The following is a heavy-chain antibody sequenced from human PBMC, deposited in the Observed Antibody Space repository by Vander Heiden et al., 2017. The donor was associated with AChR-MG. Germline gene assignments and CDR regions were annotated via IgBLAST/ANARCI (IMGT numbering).Heavy chain of an antibody. CDR2: LVPFFGPP. J-gene: IGHJ4*02. CDR3: ARGDIAVFGVITE. CDR1: GGTFRSYA. D-gene: IGHD3-3*01. Sequence: QVQLMQSGAEVKKPGSSVRVSCKASGGTFRSYAINWVRQAPGQGLEWMGGLVPFFGPPNYAQRFKGRVTITADNSTSTSYMELSSLRSDDTARYYCARGDIAVFGVITEWGQGTQGTVSS. V-gene: IGHV1-69*06.